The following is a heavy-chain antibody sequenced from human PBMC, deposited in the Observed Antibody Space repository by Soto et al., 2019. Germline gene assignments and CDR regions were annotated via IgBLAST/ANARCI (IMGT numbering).Heavy chain of an antibody. J-gene: IGHJ4*02. V-gene: IGHV3-73*02. CDR2: IRSNGRT. CDR3: ARLDCSGGSCYPYYFDH. D-gene: IGHD2-15*01. CDR1: GFTFSASA. Sequence: EVQLVESGGGLVQPGGSLELSCAASGFTFSASAMHWVRQASGKGLEWVGRIRSNGRTAYAASMQGRFTISRDDSKKTAYMQLNRLKTDDTAVYSCARLDCSGGSCYPYYFDHWGQGALVTVSS.